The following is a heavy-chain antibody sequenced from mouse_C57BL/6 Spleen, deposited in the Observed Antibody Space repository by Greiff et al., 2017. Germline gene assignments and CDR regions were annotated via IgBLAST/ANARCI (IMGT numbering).Heavy chain of an antibody. CDR3: TRDDGYYGYFDV. CDR1: GFTFSSYA. J-gene: IGHJ1*03. Sequence: EVKLMESGEGLVKPGGSLKLSCAASGFTFSSYAMSWVRQTPEKRLEWVAYISSGGDYIYYADTVKGRFTISRDNARNTLYLQMRSLKSEDTAMYYCTRDDGYYGYFDVWGTGTTVTVSS. CDR2: ISSGGDYI. V-gene: IGHV5-9-1*02. D-gene: IGHD2-3*01.